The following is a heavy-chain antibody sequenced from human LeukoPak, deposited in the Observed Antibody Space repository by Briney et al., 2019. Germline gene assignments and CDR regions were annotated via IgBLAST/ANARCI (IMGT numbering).Heavy chain of an antibody. Sequence: GASVKVSCKVSGYTLTELSMYWVRQAPGKGLEWMGGFDPEDGETVYARQFQGRVTMTEDTSTDTAYMELSSLRSDDTAVYFCATLPPPPDYYGEGNNAFDIWGQGTLVTVSS. V-gene: IGHV1-24*01. J-gene: IGHJ3*02. D-gene: IGHD3-10*01. CDR3: ATLPPPPDYYGEGNNAFDI. CDR2: FDPEDGET. CDR1: GYTLTELS.